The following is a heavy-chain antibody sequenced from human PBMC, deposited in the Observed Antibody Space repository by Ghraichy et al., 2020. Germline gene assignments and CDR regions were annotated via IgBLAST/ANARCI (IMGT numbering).Heavy chain of an antibody. D-gene: IGHD6-6*01. CDR2: ISSSSSTI. J-gene: IGHJ4*02. CDR1: GFTFSSYS. V-gene: IGHV3-48*02. Sequence: GGSLRLSCAASGFTFSSYSMNWVRQAPGKGLEWVSYISSSSSTIYYADSVKGRFTISRDNAKNSLYLQMNSLRDEDTAVYYCARDGLPYALEYSSWDSTDYFDYWGQGTLVTVSS. CDR3: ARDGLPYALEYSSWDSTDYFDY.